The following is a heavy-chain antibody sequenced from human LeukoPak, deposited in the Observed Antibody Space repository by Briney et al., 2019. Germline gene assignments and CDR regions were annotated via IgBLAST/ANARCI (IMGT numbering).Heavy chain of an antibody. J-gene: IGHJ4*02. CDR3: ARDLAAKGGTLDY. CDR1: GFTFSSYG. V-gene: IGHV3-33*01. CDR2: IWYDGSNK. Sequence: PGRSLRLSCAASGFTFSSYGMHWVRQAPGKGLEWVAVIWYDGSNKYYADSVKGRFTISRDNSKNTLYLQMNSLRAEDTAVYYCARDLAAKGGTLDYWGQGTLVTVSS. D-gene: IGHD2-15*01.